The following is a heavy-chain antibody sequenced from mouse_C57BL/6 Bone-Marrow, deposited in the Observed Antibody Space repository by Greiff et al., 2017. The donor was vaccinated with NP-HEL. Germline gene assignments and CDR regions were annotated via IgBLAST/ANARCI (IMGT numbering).Heavy chain of an antibody. D-gene: IGHD1-1*01. Sequence: LQQSGASVKISCKASGYAFSSYWMNWVKQRPGKGLEWLGQIYPGVGDTNYNGEFKGKATLTADKSSSTAYMQLSNLTSEDSAVYFCARYYGSSYYFDYGGQGTTLTVSS. CDR2: IYPGVGDT. CDR1: GYAFSSYW. V-gene: IGHV1-80*01. CDR3: ARYYGSSYYFDY. J-gene: IGHJ2*01.